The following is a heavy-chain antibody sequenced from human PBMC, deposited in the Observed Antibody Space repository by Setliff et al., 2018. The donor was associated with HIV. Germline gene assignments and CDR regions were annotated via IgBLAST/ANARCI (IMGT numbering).Heavy chain of an antibody. CDR1: GFIFSSYS. D-gene: IGHD3-22*01. CDR3: ATLNFDDSRGYSYY. Sequence: PGESPKISCAASGFIFSSYSMNWVRQVPGKGLQWVSSINSESKYKFYADSVKGRFTISRDNGKNSLFLQMNRLRAEDTAVYYCATLNFDDSRGYSYYWGQGILVTVSS. CDR2: INSESKYK. V-gene: IGHV3-21*01. J-gene: IGHJ4*01.